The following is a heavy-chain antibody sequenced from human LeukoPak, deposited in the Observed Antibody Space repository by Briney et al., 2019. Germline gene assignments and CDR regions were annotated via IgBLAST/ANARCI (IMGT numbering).Heavy chain of an antibody. CDR1: GYSISSGYY. Sequence: PSETLSLTCAVSGYSISSGYYWGWIRQPPGKGLEWIATISHSGTTYYHPSVQNRVTISLDASKNQFSLKLSSVTAADTALYYCARTSGYFLDGLDVWGQGTMVTVSS. V-gene: IGHV4-38-2*01. CDR2: ISHSGTT. J-gene: IGHJ3*01. D-gene: IGHD5-12*01. CDR3: ARTSGYFLDGLDV.